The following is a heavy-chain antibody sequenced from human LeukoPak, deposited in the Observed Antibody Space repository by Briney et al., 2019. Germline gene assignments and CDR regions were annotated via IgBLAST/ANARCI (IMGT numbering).Heavy chain of an antibody. CDR2: INPNSGGT. CDR1: GYTITGYY. J-gene: IGHJ4*02. CDR3: ARVDFSSGYSSIDY. D-gene: IGHD3-22*01. Sequence: ASVKVSCKASGYTITGYYMHWVRQAPGQGLEWMGWINPNSGGTNYAQKFQGRVTMTRDTSISTAYMELSRLRSDDTAVYYCARVDFSSGYSSIDYWGQGTLVTVSS. V-gene: IGHV1-2*02.